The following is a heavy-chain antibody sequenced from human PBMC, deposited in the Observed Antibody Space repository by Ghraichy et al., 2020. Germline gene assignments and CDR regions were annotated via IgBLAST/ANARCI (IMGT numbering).Heavy chain of an antibody. V-gene: IGHV6-1*01. D-gene: IGHD6-19*01. CDR1: GDSVSSNSAA. Sequence: SQTLSLTCAISGDSVSSNSAAWTWIRQSPSRGLEWLGRTYYRSKWYNDYVGSVKSRISITPDTSKNQFSLQLNSVTPEDTAVYYCAREEGWGVFDIWGQGTMVTVSS. CDR2: TYYRSKWYN. J-gene: IGHJ3*02. CDR3: AREEGWGVFDI.